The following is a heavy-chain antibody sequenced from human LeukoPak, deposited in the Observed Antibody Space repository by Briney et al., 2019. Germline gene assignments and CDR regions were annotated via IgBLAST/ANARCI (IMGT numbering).Heavy chain of an antibody. Sequence: SVKVSCKASGGTFSSYAISWVRQAPGQGLEWMGRIIPIFGTANYAQKFQGRVTITTDESTSTAYMELSSLRSEDTTVYYCARDLYSPGAFDIWGQGTMVTVSS. V-gene: IGHV1-69*05. CDR2: IIPIFGTA. CDR3: ARDLYSPGAFDI. CDR1: GGTFSSYA. J-gene: IGHJ3*02. D-gene: IGHD2-15*01.